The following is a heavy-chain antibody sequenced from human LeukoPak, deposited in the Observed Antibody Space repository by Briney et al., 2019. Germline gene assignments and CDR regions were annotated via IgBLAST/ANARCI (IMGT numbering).Heavy chain of an antibody. CDR3: ARWNLRYLGLYYFDY. V-gene: IGHV3-21*01. CDR2: ISSSSSYI. J-gene: IGHJ4*02. CDR1: GFTFDDYG. D-gene: IGHD1-1*01. Sequence: GGSLRLSCAASGFTFDDYGLSWVRQAPGKGLEWVSSISSSSSYIYYADSVKGRFTISRDNAKNSLYLQMNSLRAEDTAVYYCARWNLRYLGLYYFDYWGQGTLVTVSS.